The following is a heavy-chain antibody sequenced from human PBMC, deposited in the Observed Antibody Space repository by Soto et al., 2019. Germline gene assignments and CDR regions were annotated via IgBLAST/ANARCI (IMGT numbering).Heavy chain of an antibody. J-gene: IGHJ4*01. V-gene: IGHV1-69*01. CDR1: GGSLTSYP. CDR2: IIPIHGTT. D-gene: IGHD3-16*01. Sequence: QMEQSGAEVRKPGSSVKVSCKPSGGSLTSYPMAWVRQAPGQGFEWMGGIIPIHGTTEYSQKFQGRVTITADESTNRATLELTGLTSEDTAVYYCARGWGLVSWGHGTLVTVSS. CDR3: ARGWGLVS.